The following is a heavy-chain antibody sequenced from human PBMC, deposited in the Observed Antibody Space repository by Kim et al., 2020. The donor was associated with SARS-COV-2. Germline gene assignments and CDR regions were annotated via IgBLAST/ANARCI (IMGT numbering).Heavy chain of an antibody. V-gene: IGHV1-18*01. CDR3: ARSEGAEAGTGGFDY. D-gene: IGHD6-13*01. Sequence: QKLQGRVTMTTDTSTNTAYMELRSLRSDDTAVYYCARSEGAEAGTGGFDYWGQGTLVTVSS. J-gene: IGHJ4*02.